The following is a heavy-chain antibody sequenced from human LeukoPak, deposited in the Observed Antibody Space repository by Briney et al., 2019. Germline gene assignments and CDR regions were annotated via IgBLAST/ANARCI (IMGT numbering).Heavy chain of an antibody. CDR2: IYYSGST. CDR3: ADLFPIVGVNSAERDPTDE. Sequence: SETLSLTCTVSGCSFSSRTYYWLGIRRPPGKGLEWIGSIYYSGSTKYNPSLKSRVTISVDTSKNQFSLKLSSVTAADTAVYSWADLFPIVGVNSAERDPTDEWGQGTVVTVSS. J-gene: IGHJ4*02. D-gene: IGHD4-23*01. CDR1: GCSFSSRTYY. V-gene: IGHV4-39*07.